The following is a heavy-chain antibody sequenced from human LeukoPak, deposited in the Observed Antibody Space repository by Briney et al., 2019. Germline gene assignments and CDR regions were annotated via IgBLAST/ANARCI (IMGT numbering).Heavy chain of an antibody. CDR3: ASPSKLVISRGGFDI. J-gene: IGHJ3*02. V-gene: IGHV4-39*01. CDR1: GASFSDTTYY. CDR2: IYFSET. Sequence: SETLSLTCTVSGASFSDTTYYWAWIRQPPGKGLEWIGSIYFSETKYNPSLKSRITISGDTSKNQFFLKLSSVTAADTAVYYCASPSKLVISRGGFDIWGQGTMVTVSA. D-gene: IGHD3-22*01.